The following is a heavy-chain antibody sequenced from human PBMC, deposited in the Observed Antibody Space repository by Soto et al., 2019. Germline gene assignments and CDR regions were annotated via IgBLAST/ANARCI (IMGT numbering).Heavy chain of an antibody. CDR1: GGSFSGYY. V-gene: IGHV4-34*01. CDR3: ATGVPDY. CDR2: INHSGST. J-gene: IGHJ4*02. Sequence: ASETLSLTCAVYGGSFSGYYWSWIRQPPGKGLEWIGEINHSGSTNYNPSLKSRVAISVDTSKNQFSLKLSSVTAADTAVYYCATGVPDYWGQGTLVTVSS.